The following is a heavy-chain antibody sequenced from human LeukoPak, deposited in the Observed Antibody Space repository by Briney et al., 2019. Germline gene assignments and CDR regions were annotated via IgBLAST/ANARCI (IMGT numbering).Heavy chain of an antibody. CDR1: GGSISSGGYY. Sequence: SETLSLTCTVSGGSISSGGYYWSWIRQHLGKGLEWIGYIYYSGSTYYNPSLKSRVTISVDTSKNQFSLKLSSVTAADTAVYYCARLNSSGYYYGWFDPWGQGTLVTVSS. D-gene: IGHD3-22*01. CDR2: IYYSGST. V-gene: IGHV4-31*03. CDR3: ARLNSSGYYYGWFDP. J-gene: IGHJ5*02.